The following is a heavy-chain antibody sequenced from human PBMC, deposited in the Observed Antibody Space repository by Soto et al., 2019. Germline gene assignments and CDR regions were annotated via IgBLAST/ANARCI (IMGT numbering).Heavy chain of an antibody. J-gene: IGHJ4*02. CDR3: STWCRNGWYTGFF. CDR1: GYTFTDYD. Sequence: QVQLVQSGAEVRKPGASVKVSCKTSGYTFTDYDINWVRQDPGQGLEWVGRMNPNSGRTDYAQKLEGRVTMTRDISISTAYMVLSSLGYDDTAVYFCSTWCRNGWYTGFFWGQGTLVNVSS. D-gene: IGHD6-19*01. V-gene: IGHV1-8*02. CDR2: MNPNSGRT.